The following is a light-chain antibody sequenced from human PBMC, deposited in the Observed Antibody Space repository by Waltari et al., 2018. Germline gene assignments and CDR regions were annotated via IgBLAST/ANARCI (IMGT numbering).Light chain of an antibody. J-gene: IGLJ2*01. V-gene: IGLV1-47*01. CDR2: LTH. Sequence: QSVLTQPPSASGTPGQSVTIPCSGSLSNIGTHYVYWYQKLPGTSPKLRIDLTHHRPSGAPDPFSASKSGTWAALAISGRRFEDEGDYYCATRDEGPTVVFGGGTKVTGL. CDR1: LSNIGTHY. CDR3: ATRDEGPTVV.